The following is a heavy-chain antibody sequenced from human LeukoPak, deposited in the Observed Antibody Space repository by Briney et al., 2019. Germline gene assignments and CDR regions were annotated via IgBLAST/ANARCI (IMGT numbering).Heavy chain of an antibody. CDR1: GFTLSSYT. CDR3: VTDGASDI. Sequence: GGSLRLSCAASGFTLSSYTTNWVRQAPGKGLEWMSSISNSGFYIYYADSVKGRFVVSRDNATNSLSLQMNSLRDEDTVVYYCVTDGASDIWGQGTMVTVSS. V-gene: IGHV3-21*01. J-gene: IGHJ3*02. CDR2: ISNSGFYI.